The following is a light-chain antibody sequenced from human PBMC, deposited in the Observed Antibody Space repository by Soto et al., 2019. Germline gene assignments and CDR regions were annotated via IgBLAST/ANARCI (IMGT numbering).Light chain of an antibody. CDR2: HAS. CDR1: QSLSSN. J-gene: IGKJ4*01. Sequence: VMTQSPATLSVSPGERATLSCRANQSLSSNLAWYQQTPGQAPRLLIYHASTRATAIPARFSGSGSGTEFTLTLSSLQSEDFAVYYCQHYNKWPFTFGGGTKVEIK. CDR3: QHYNKWPFT. V-gene: IGKV3-15*01.